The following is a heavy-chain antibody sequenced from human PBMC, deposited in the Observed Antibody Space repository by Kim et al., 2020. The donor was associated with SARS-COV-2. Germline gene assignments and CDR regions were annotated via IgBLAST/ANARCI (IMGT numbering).Heavy chain of an antibody. CDR1: GFTFSSYS. CDR2: ISSSSSTI. D-gene: IGHD3-22*01. J-gene: IGHJ4*02. Sequence: GGSLRLSCAASGFTFSSYSMNWVRQAPGKGLEWVSYISSSSSTIYYADSVKGRFTISRDNAKNSLYLQMNSLRAEDTAVYYCARDASSGYTPFDYWGQGTLVTVSS. CDR3: ARDASSGYTPFDY. V-gene: IGHV3-48*04.